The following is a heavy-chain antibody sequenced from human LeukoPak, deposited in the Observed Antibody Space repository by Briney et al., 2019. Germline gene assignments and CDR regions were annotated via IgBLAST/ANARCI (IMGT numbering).Heavy chain of an antibody. D-gene: IGHD6-19*01. Sequence: GESLKSSCNGSGYMFTSYWIGWVRQMARKGPEGMGIIYPGDSDTRYSASFQGRVTISADKSISTAYLQWNSLKDSDTAIYYCARNTAYSNGAVHNVYIDVWGRGTTVTVSS. J-gene: IGHJ6*03. V-gene: IGHV5-51*01. CDR2: IYPGDSDT. CDR1: GYMFTSYW. CDR3: ARNTAYSNGAVHNVYIDV.